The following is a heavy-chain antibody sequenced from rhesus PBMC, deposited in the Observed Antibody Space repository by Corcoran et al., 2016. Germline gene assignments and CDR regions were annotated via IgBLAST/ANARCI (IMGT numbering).Heavy chain of an antibody. Sequence: QVQLQESGPGLVKPSETLSVTCAVSGGSISSSYWSWIRQAPGKGLGLIGYIYGSGSSTNHNPSLKSRVTRSVDTAKNQLSLMVSAVTTADTAVYYCARVYSSWSGEDYWGQGVLVTVSS. J-gene: IGHJ4*01. CDR2: IYGSGSST. CDR3: ARVYSSWSGEDY. CDR1: GGSISSSY. D-gene: IGHD6-13*01. V-gene: IGHV4-169*01.